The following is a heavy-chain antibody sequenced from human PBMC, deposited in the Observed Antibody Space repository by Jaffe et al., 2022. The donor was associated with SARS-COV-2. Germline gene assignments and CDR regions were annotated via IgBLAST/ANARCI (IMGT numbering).Heavy chain of an antibody. V-gene: IGHV3-33*01. D-gene: IGHD3-16*02. J-gene: IGHJ6*02. Sequence: QVQLVESGGGVVQPGRSLRLSCAASGFTFSSYGMHWVRQAPGKGLEWVAVIWYDGSNKYYADSVKGRFTISRDNSKNTLYLQMNSLRAEDTAVYYCARGGMITFGGVILPAGYYYGMDVWGQGTTVTVSS. CDR1: GFTFSSYG. CDR3: ARGGMITFGGVILPAGYYYGMDV. CDR2: IWYDGSNK.